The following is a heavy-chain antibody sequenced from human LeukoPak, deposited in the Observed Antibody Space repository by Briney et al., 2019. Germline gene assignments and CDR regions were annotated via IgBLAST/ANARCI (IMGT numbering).Heavy chain of an antibody. V-gene: IGHV3-48*01. CDR3: ARVYRNEEGFWTPNNYMDV. J-gene: IGHJ6*03. CDR1: GFTFSSYS. D-gene: IGHD3/OR15-3a*01. Sequence: GGSLRLSCAASGFTFSSYSMNWVRQAPGKGLEWVSYISSGSSTIDNADSVKGRFTISRDNAKNSLYLQMNSLRAEDTAVYYCARVYRNEEGFWTPNNYMDVWGKGTTVTVSS. CDR2: ISSGSSTI.